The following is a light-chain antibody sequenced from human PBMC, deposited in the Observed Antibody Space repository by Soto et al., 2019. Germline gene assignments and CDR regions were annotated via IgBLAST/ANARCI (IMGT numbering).Light chain of an antibody. CDR1: QSISIW. CDR2: KAS. CDR3: QQYSSYSRT. V-gene: IGKV1-5*03. Sequence: DIQMTQSPSTLSASVGDGVTITCRASQSISIWLAWYQQKPGKAPKLLMYKASSLESGVPSRFSGRGSGTEFTLTISSLQPDDFATYYCQQYSSYSRTFGQGTKVEIK. J-gene: IGKJ1*01.